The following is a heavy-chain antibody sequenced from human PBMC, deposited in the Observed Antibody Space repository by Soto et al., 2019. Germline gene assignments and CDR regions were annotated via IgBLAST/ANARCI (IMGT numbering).Heavy chain of an antibody. CDR2: IRGKADGYTT. Sequence: GGSLRLSCAASGFVFADSAMHWVRQASGKGLEWLGRIRGKADGYTTSYTASVKGRFIISRDDSENTAYLQMNNVKTENTALYYCNREAEPEATADAFDAWGQGTIVTV. V-gene: IGHV3-73*01. J-gene: IGHJ3*01. CDR1: GFVFADSA. D-gene: IGHD5-18*01. CDR3: NREAEPEATADAFDA.